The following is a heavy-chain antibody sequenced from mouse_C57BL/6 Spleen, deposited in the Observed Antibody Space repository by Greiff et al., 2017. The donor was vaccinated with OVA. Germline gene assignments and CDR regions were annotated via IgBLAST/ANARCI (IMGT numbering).Heavy chain of an antibody. V-gene: IGHV1-72*01. CDR3: ARWGFTTVVERLWYFDV. CDR1: GYTFTSYW. D-gene: IGHD1-1*01. Sequence: QVQLQQPGAELVKPGASVKLSCKASGYTFTSYWMHWVKQRPGRGLEWIGRIDPNSGGTKYNEKFKSKATLTVDKPSSTAYMQLSSLTSEDSAVYYCARWGFTTVVERLWYFDVWGTGTTVTVSS. J-gene: IGHJ1*03. CDR2: IDPNSGGT.